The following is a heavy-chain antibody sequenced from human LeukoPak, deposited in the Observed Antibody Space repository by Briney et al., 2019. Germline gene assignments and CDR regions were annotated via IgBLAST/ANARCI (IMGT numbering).Heavy chain of an antibody. D-gene: IGHD3-3*01. CDR1: GFPFAHIW. J-gene: IGHJ4*02. V-gene: IGHV3-7*04. CDR2: MTGDASEV. Sequence: GGSLRLSSAASGFPFAHIWLTWDRQAPGKGPKFVATMTGDASEVPYRICVRGRFTISRDNAKNSRYLQKCSLRAEDTAVYYCARGIEEWLYLNYWGQGASVTVSS. CDR3: ARGIEEWLYLNY.